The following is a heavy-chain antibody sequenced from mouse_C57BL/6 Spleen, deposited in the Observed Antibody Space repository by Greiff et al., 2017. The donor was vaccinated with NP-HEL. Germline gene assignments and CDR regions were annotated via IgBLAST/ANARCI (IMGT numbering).Heavy chain of an antibody. V-gene: IGHV5-17*01. CDR1: GFTFSDYG. D-gene: IGHD1-1*01. J-gene: IGHJ1*03. CDR3: ARPTLVDWYFDG. CDR2: ISSGSSTI. Sequence: DVHLVESGGGLVKPGGSLKLSCAASGFTFSDYGMHWVRQAPEKGLEWVAYISSGSSTIYYADTVKGRFTISRDNAKNTLFLQMTSLRSDDTAMYYCARPTLVDWYFDGWGTGTTVTVSS.